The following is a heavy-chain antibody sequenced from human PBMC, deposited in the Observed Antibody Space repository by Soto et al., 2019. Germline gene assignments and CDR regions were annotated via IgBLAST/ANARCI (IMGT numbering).Heavy chain of an antibody. V-gene: IGHV5-51*01. CDR1: GYRFRNYW. CDR3: ARPRYSTWTAAFDI. CDR2: VYPGDSQT. J-gene: IGHJ3*02. Sequence: PGESLKISGEGFGYRFRNYWIGWVRQRPGKGLEWMGLVYPGDSQTRYSPSFQGHVTVSADRSIDTAYLQWSSLKVSDTAMYYCARPRYSTWTAAFDIWGQGTMVTVSS. D-gene: IGHD2-8*01.